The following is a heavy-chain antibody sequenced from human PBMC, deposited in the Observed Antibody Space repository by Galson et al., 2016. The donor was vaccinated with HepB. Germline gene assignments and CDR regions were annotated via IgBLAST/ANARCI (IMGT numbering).Heavy chain of an antibody. D-gene: IGHD3-10*01. CDR3: ATLVGSYSHFEY. J-gene: IGHJ4*02. Sequence: SLRLSCAASGFSFGTSGMSWVRQSPGRGLEWVSGITRDGETTHYADSVRGRFTISRDNSKNTLYLQVNSLRADDTAVYYCATLVGSYSHFEYWGQGTLVTVSS. CDR2: ITRDGETT. CDR1: GFSFGTSG. V-gene: IGHV3-23*01.